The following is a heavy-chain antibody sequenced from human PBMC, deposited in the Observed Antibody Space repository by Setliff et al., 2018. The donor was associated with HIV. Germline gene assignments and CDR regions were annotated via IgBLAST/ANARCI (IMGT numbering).Heavy chain of an antibody. V-gene: IGHV4-39*07. D-gene: IGHD3-22*01. CDR3: ARDPKHSSSGDLEY. CDR2: IYYSGST. J-gene: IGHJ4*02. CDR1: GGSISSSSYY. Sequence: PSETLSLTCTVSGGSISSSSYYWGWIRQPPGKGLEWIGSIYYSGSTYYNPSLKSRVTISVDTSKNQFSLKLSSVTAADTAVYYCARDPKHSSSGDLEYWGQGTLVTVS.